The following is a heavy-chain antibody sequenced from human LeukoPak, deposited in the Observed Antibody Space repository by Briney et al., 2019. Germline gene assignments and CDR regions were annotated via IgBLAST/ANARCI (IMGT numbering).Heavy chain of an antibody. CDR1: GFTFSSYG. CDR3: AKLPTYYDILTGQDAFDI. D-gene: IGHD3-9*01. CDR2: IRYDGSNK. V-gene: IGHV3-30*02. J-gene: IGHJ3*02. Sequence: HPGGSLRLSCAASGFTFSSYGMSWVRQAPGKGLEWVAFIRYDGSNKYYADSVKGRFTISRDNSKNTLYLQMNSLRAEDTAVYYCAKLPTYYDILTGQDAFDIWGQGTMVTVSS.